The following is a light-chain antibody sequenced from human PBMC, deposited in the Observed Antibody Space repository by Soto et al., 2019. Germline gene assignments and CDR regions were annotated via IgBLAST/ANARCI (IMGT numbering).Light chain of an antibody. Sequence: DIQMTQSPSTLSASVGDRVTITCRASQSISSWLAWYQQKPGKAPKLLIYKASSLQRGVPSRFSGSGSGTEFTLTISSLQPDDFATYYCQQYNTYAWTLGQGTKVEIK. CDR3: QQYNTYAWT. V-gene: IGKV1-5*03. CDR2: KAS. CDR1: QSISSW. J-gene: IGKJ1*01.